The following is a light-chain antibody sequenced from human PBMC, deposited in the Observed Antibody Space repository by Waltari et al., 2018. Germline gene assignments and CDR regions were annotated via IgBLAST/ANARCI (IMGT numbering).Light chain of an antibody. V-gene: IGKV3-20*01. CDR1: QSVTNRS. J-gene: IGKJ4*01. CDR3: QQYGSSPLT. Sequence: IVLTQFPGTLSLSPGERATLYCRASQSVTNRSLAWYQQRAGQAPSLLIYDATNRATGIPDRFSASGSGTDFTLSISRLEPEDFAVYYCQQYGSSPLTFGGGTRVEV. CDR2: DAT.